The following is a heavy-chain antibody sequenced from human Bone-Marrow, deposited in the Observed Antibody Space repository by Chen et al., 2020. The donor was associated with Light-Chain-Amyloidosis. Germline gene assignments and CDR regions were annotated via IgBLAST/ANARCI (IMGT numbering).Heavy chain of an antibody. CDR2: IVGDGRST. D-gene: IGHD2-8*02. Sequence: EVQLVESGGGVVQPGGSLTLSCAASGFTFDDYAMHWVRQAPGKGLEWVSLIVGDGRSTYYADSVKGRFTNSRDNNKNSLSLQMNSLKSEDTALYYCAKSPRYSTGRFDYWGQGTLVTVSS. CDR1: GFTFDDYA. J-gene: IGHJ4*02. V-gene: IGHV3-43*02. CDR3: AKSPRYSTGRFDY.